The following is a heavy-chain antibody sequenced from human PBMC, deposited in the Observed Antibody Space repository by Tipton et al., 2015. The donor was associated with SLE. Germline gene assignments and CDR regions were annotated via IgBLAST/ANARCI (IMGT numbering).Heavy chain of an antibody. D-gene: IGHD6-19*01. CDR2: ISSSGSTI. Sequence: SLRLSCAASGFTFSSYEMNWVRQAPGKGLEWVSYISSSGSTIYYADSVKGRFTISRDNSKNTLYLQMNSLRAEDTAVYYCAKDPTFIAVAGLFDYWGQGTLVTVSS. V-gene: IGHV3-48*03. CDR1: GFTFSSYE. CDR3: AKDPTFIAVAGLFDY. J-gene: IGHJ4*02.